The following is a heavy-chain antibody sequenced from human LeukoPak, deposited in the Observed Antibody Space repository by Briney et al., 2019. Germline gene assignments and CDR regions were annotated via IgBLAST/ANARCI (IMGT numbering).Heavy chain of an antibody. D-gene: IGHD6-13*01. CDR2: IKQDGGEK. V-gene: IGHV3-7*01. Sequence: GGSLRLSCGVSGFIFSDYWVNWVRQAPGKGLEWVASIKQDGGEKSYVDSVKGRFTISRDNAKNSLYLQMSSLRAEDTAVYYCARDGTAAGLYFDLWGQGTPVTVSS. J-gene: IGHJ4*01. CDR3: ARDGTAAGLYFDL. CDR1: GFIFSDYW.